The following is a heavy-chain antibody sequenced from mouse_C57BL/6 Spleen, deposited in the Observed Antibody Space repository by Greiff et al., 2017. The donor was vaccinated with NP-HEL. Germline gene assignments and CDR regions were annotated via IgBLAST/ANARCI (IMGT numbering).Heavy chain of an antibody. D-gene: IGHD1-1*01. Sequence: VQLQQSGAELVRPGASVTLSCKASGYTFTDYEMHWVKQTPVHGLEWIGAIDPETGGTAYNQKFKGKAILTADKSSSTAYMELRSLTSEDSAVYYCTSTVAPLDYWGQGTTLTVSS. CDR2: IDPETGGT. J-gene: IGHJ2*01. CDR1: GYTFTDYE. CDR3: TSTVAPLDY. V-gene: IGHV1-15*01.